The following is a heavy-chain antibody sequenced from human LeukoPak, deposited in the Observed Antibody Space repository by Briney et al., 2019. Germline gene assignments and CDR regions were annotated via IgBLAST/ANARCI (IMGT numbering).Heavy chain of an antibody. D-gene: IGHD3-22*01. J-gene: IGHJ4*02. CDR1: GFTFSSYW. CDR3: ARVFKFYDNSGYYY. Sequence: GGSLRLSCAASGFTFSSYWMHWVRQAPGKGLVWVSRINTDGSTTTYADSVKGRFTISRDNAKNTLYLQMNSLRAEDTAVYYCARVFKFYDNSGYYYWGQGTLVTVSS. V-gene: IGHV3-74*01. CDR2: INTDGSTT.